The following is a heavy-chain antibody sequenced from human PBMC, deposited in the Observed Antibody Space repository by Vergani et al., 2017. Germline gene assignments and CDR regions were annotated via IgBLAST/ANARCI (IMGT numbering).Heavy chain of an antibody. V-gene: IGHV4-39*01. CDR1: GDSIISRSYY. CDR3: ARNRAIELAGRMHYYYAIDV. J-gene: IGHJ6*02. D-gene: IGHD5-24*01. CDR2: IYDNGNT. Sequence: QMQLQESGPGLVKASETLSLTCTVSGDSIISRSYYWGWIRQSPGKGLEWIGSIYDNGNTYYNPSLKSRVAISVDTSKNQVSLNLGSVTAADTAVYYCARNRAIELAGRMHYYYAIDVWGQGTTVTVSS.